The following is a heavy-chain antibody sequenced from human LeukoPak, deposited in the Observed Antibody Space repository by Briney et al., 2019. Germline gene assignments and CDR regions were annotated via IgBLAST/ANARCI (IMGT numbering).Heavy chain of an antibody. CDR2: INPNSGGT. J-gene: IGHJ4*02. V-gene: IGHV1-2*02. CDR3: ARDSANNLIAVAASDY. CDR1: GYTFTGYY. D-gene: IGHD6-19*01. Sequence: ASVKVSCKASGYTFTGYYMHWVRQAPGQGLEWMGWINPNSGGTNYAQTFQGRVTVTRDTSISTVYMELSRLRSDDTAVYYCARDSANNLIAVAASDYWGQGTLVTVSS.